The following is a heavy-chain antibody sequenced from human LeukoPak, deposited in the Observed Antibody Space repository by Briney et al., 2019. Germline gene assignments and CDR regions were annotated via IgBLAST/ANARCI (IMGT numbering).Heavy chain of an antibody. D-gene: IGHD2-21*02. CDR3: ARDWRDCGGDCYAYNWFDP. CDR2: INAGNGNT. V-gene: IGHV1-3*01. CDR1: GYTFTSYA. Sequence: ASVKVSCKASGYTFTSYAMHWVRQAPGQRLEWMGWINAGNGNTKYSQKFQGRVTITRDTSASTAYMEQSSLRSEDTAVYYCARDWRDCGGDCYAYNWFDPWGQGTLVTVSS. J-gene: IGHJ5*02.